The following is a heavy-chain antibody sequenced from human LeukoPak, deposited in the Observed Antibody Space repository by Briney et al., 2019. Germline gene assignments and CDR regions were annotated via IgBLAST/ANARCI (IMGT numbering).Heavy chain of an antibody. Sequence: SETLSLTCTVSGGSISSYYWSWIRQPPGKGLEWIGSIYYSGSTYYNPSLKSRVTISVDTSKNQFSLKLSSVTAADTAVYYCARHQYYDSSGFLGYWGQGTLVTVSS. D-gene: IGHD3-22*01. V-gene: IGHV4-39*01. CDR3: ARHQYYDSSGFLGY. J-gene: IGHJ4*02. CDR1: GGSISSYY. CDR2: IYYSGST.